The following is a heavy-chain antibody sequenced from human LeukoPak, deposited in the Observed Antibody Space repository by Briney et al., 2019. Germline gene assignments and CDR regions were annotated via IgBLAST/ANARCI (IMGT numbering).Heavy chain of an antibody. D-gene: IGHD6-13*01. Sequence: PGGSLRLSCAASGFTFSSYGMNWVRQAPGKGPEWISYISRSGATIYYADSVKGRFTISRENANNSLFLQMNSLRAEDTAVYYCARAYSSRWYVIDYWGQGALVTVSS. CDR3: ARAYSSRWYVIDY. J-gene: IGHJ4*02. V-gene: IGHV3-48*01. CDR1: GFTFSSYG. CDR2: ISRSGATI.